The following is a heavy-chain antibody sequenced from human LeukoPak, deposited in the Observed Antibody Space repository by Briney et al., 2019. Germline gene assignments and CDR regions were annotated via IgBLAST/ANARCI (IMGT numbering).Heavy chain of an antibody. J-gene: IGHJ4*02. V-gene: IGHV3-53*01. CDR3: ASVGGSYDGTGYLDY. D-gene: IGHD3-22*01. Sequence: GGSLRLSCAASGFIVGNSYMSWVRQAPGKGLEWVSVIYSDGSTYYADLVKGRFTISRDNSKNTLYLQMNTLRAVDTAVYYCASVGGSYDGTGYLDYWGQGTLVTVSS. CDR2: IYSDGST. CDR1: GFIVGNSY.